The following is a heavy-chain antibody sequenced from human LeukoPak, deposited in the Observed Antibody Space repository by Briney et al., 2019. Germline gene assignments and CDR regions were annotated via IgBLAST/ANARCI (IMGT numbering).Heavy chain of an antibody. CDR2: FYSGGTT. V-gene: IGHV3-53*01. CDR1: GFTVSSKS. CDR3: ARDWPTFDY. Sequence: GGSLRLSCAASGFTVSSKSMSWVRQAPGKGLEWVSVFYSGGTTSYTDSVKGRFTISRDNSKNTLYLQMNSLRADDTAVYYCARDWPTFDYWGQGTLVTVSS. J-gene: IGHJ4*02.